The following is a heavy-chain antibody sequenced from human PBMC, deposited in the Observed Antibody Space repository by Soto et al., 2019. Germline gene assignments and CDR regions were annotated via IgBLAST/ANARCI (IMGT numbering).Heavy chain of an antibody. CDR1: GYTLTELS. D-gene: IGHD6-13*01. V-gene: IGHV1-24*01. Sequence: QVQLVQSGAEVKKPGASVKVSCKVSGYTLTELSMHWVRQAPGKGLEWMGGFDPEDGETIYAQKFQGRVTMTEDTYTDTAYMELSSLRSEYTAGYYCATDYSRGGYFDRWGRGTLVTVSS. CDR3: ATDYSRGGYFDR. CDR2: FDPEDGET. J-gene: IGHJ2*01.